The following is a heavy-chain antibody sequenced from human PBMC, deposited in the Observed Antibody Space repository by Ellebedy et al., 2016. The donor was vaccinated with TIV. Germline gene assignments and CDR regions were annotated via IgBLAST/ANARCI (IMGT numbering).Heavy chain of an antibody. D-gene: IGHD1-26*01. CDR1: GYSFTSYW. V-gene: IGHV5-51*01. Sequence: GESLKISXKGSGYSFTSYWIGWVRQMPGKGLEWMGIIYPGDSDTRYSPSFQGQVTISADKSISTAYLQWSSLKASDTAMYYCATWGSSGSYLYYFDYWGQGTLVTVSS. CDR2: IYPGDSDT. CDR3: ATWGSSGSYLYYFDY. J-gene: IGHJ4*02.